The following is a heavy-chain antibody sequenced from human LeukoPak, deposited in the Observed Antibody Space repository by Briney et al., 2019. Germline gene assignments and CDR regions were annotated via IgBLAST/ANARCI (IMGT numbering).Heavy chain of an antibody. V-gene: IGHV3-33*06. CDR1: GFTFSTCH. CDR2: VWHDGSKT. CDR3: AKDSNDYGDYNYFDF. J-gene: IGHJ4*02. Sequence: PGRSLKLSCAASGFTFSTCHIHWVRQAPGKGLEWVALVWHDGSKTYCADSVKGRFTVSRDNSKNTLYLQMNSLRAEDTAVYYCAKDSNDYGDYNYFDFWGQGTLVTVSS. D-gene: IGHD4-17*01.